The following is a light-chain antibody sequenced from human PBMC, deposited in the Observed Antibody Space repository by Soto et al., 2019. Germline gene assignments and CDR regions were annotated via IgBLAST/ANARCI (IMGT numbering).Light chain of an antibody. J-gene: IGKJ4*01. CDR3: QHLSRYPLT. V-gene: IGKV1-9*01. CDR2: EAS. Sequence: MQLTQSPSSLSASVGGRLTITCRASQVINSYLAWYQQKPGKVPQLLIYEASILQSGVPSRFSGSGSETEFSLTIRALQPEDFATYYCQHLSRYPLTFGGGTKVDIK. CDR1: QVINSY.